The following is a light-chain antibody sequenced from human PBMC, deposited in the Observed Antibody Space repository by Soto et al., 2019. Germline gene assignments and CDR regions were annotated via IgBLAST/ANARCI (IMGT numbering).Light chain of an antibody. V-gene: IGKV1-5*03. J-gene: IGKJ1*01. CDR1: QSIRSW. CDR3: QQYNRDLRT. Sequence: DIQMTQSPSTMSASVGDRVTITCRASQSIRSWLAWYQQKPGKAPKLLIYKACSLESGVQSRFSGSGSGTEFTRTMSSVQPNDVAAYVCQQYNRDLRTGGQGTKVEIK. CDR2: KAC.